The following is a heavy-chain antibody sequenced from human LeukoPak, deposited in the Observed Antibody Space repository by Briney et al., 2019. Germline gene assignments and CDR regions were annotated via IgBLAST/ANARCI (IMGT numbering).Heavy chain of an antibody. V-gene: IGHV3-48*02. Sequence: PGGSLRLSCEASGFIFSGSAMHWVRQASGKGLEWVSYISTSSGTIYYADSVKGRFTISRDNANNSLYLQMNSLRDEDTAVYYCATSKGSSSSSFDYWGQGTLVTVSS. CDR3: ATSKGSSSSSFDY. J-gene: IGHJ4*02. CDR2: ISTSSGTI. D-gene: IGHD6-6*01. CDR1: GFIFSGSA.